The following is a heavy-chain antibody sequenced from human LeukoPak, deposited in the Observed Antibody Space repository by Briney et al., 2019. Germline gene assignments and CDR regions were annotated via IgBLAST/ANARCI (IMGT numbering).Heavy chain of an antibody. D-gene: IGHD4-23*01. Sequence: ASVKVSCKASGYTFTGYYMHWVRQAPGQGLEWMGLINPSGGTTTYAQKFQGRVTMTRDMSTSTVYLELSSLRSEDTAVYYCARDNSVEDTAWWFDPWGQGTLVTVSS. V-gene: IGHV1-46*01. CDR1: GYTFTGYY. CDR2: INPSGGTT. CDR3: ARDNSVEDTAWWFDP. J-gene: IGHJ5*02.